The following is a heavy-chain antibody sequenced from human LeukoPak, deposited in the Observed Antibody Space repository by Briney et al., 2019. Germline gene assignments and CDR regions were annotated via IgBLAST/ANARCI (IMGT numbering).Heavy chain of an antibody. V-gene: IGHV2-5*02. D-gene: IGHD6-25*01. CDR1: GFSRSTSGVG. CDR3: APRALAADKPLFDY. CDR2: IYCDDDK. Sequence: SGPTLAKPTQTLTLTCTFSGFSRSTSGVGVGWIRQPPGKALDWLALIYCDDDKSYSPSLKSRLTITKDTSKNQVVVTMTNMDPAATATYYCAPRALAADKPLFDYWGQGTLVTVSS. J-gene: IGHJ4*02.